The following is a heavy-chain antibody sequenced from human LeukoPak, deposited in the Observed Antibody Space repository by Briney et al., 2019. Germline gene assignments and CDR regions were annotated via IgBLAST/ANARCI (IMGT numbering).Heavy chain of an antibody. CDR1: GFTFSSYA. CDR2: ISGSGGST. D-gene: IGHD6-19*01. Sequence: PGGSLRLSCAASGFTFSSYAMSWVRQAPGKGLEWVSAISGSGGSTYYADSVKGRFTISRDNSKNTLYLQMNSLRPDDTAVYYCARGYSSGWHDYWGQGTLVTVSS. CDR3: ARGYSSGWHDY. V-gene: IGHV3-23*01. J-gene: IGHJ4*02.